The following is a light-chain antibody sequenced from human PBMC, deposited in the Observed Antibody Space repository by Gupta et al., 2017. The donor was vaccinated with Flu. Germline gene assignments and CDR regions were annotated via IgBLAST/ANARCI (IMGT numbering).Light chain of an antibody. V-gene: IGKV3-20*01. CDR3: HQYDTAPNS. CDR2: AAS. J-gene: IGKJ2*03. Sequence: EIVLTQSPGTLSLAPGERSSLSCRASQSVLSDSLARYQHKPGQAPRVVIYAASSTATGIPVRFSGSGSGTDFTLTISRLGPEDFVVYFCHQYDTAPNSFGWGTRLQIK. CDR1: QSVLSDS.